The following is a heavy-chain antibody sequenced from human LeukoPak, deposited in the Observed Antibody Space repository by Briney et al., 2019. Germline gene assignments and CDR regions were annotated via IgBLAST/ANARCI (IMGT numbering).Heavy chain of an antibody. CDR2: IYYSGST. D-gene: IGHD2-21*02. J-gene: IGHJ6*02. CDR1: GGSISSYY. CDR3: ALIFRGGDPNLPYYGMDV. V-gene: IGHV4-59*04. Sequence: PSETLSLTCTVSGGSISSYYWSWIRQPPGKGLEWIGYIYYSGSTYYNPSLKSRVTISVDTSKNQFSLKLSSVTAADTAVYYCALIFRGGDPNLPYYGMDVWGQGTTVTVSS.